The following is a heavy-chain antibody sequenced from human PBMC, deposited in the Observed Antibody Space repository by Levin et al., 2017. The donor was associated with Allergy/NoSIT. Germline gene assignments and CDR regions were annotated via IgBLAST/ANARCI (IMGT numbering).Heavy chain of an antibody. CDR3: ARVLYSSRAKGAFDI. D-gene: IGHD6-13*01. CDR1: GFTFSSYA. J-gene: IGHJ3*02. CDR2: ISYDGSNK. V-gene: IGHV3-30-3*01. Sequence: GESLKISCAASGFTFSSYAMHWVRQAPGKGLEWVAVISYDGSNKYYADSVKGRFTISRDNSKNTLYLQMNSLRAEDTAVYYCARVLYSSRAKGAFDIWGQGTMVTVSS.